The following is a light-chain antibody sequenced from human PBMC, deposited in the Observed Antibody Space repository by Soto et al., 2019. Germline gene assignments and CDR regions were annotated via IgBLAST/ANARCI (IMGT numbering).Light chain of an antibody. CDR2: DVN. Sequence: QSVLTQPASVSGSPGQSITISCTGTSSDLGSYPYVSWYQQHPGKAPKLMIYDVNNRPSGVSNRFSGSKSGNTASLTISGLQAEDEADYYCSSYTTSSTVVFGGGTKVTVL. CDR1: SSDLGSYPY. V-gene: IGLV2-14*03. CDR3: SSYTTSSTVV. J-gene: IGLJ2*01.